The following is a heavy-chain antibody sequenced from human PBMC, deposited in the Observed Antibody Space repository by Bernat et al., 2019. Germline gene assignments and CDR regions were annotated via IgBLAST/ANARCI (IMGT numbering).Heavy chain of an antibody. Sequence: LQLLESGGGLVQPGGSLRLSCAASGFTFTNYAMSWVRQAPGKGLDWVSYISSSSSYTNYADSVKGRFTISRDNAKNSLYLQMNSLRAEDTAVYYCARGTSTSAPYMDVWGKGTTVTVSS. CDR1: GFTFTNYA. CDR2: ISSSSSYT. V-gene: IGHV3-11*03. CDR3: ARGTSTSAPYMDV. J-gene: IGHJ6*03.